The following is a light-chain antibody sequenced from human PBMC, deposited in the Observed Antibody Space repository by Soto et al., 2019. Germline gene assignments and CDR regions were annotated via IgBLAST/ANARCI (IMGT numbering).Light chain of an antibody. CDR2: EVS. J-gene: IGLJ1*01. V-gene: IGLV2-14*01. Sequence: QSVLTQPASVSGSPGQSITISCTGTSIDVGGYNYVSWYQQHPGKAPKLMIYEVSNRPSGVSNRFSGSKSGNTASLTISGLQAEDEADYYCSSYTISSTLVFGTGTKVTVL. CDR1: SIDVGGYNY. CDR3: SSYTISSTLV.